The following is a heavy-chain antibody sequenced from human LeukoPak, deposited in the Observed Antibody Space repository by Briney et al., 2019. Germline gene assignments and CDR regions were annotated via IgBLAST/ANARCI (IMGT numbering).Heavy chain of an antibody. V-gene: IGHV3-66*01. D-gene: IGHD3-22*01. CDR2: IFRGGGT. Sequence: PGGSLRLSCAASGFTASSNYMTWVRQAPGKGLEWVSVIFRGGGTSYADSVKGRFTISRDNSKNTLYLQMNSLRAEDTAVYYCARDYSDSGGYLAYWGQGTLVTVSS. J-gene: IGHJ4*02. CDR3: ARDYSDSGGYLAY. CDR1: GFTASSNY.